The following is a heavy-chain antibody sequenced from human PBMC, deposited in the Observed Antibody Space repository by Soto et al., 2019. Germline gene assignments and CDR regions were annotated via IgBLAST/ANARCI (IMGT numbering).Heavy chain of an antibody. CDR3: ARGVYYGSGSLGY. D-gene: IGHD3-10*01. V-gene: IGHV4-34*01. Sequence: SETLSLTCAVYGGSFSGYYWSWIRQPPGKGLEWIGEINHSGSTNYNPSLKSRVTISVDTSKNQFSLKLSSVTAADTAVYYCARGVYYGSGSLGYWGQGTLVTVSS. J-gene: IGHJ4*02. CDR2: INHSGST. CDR1: GGSFSGYY.